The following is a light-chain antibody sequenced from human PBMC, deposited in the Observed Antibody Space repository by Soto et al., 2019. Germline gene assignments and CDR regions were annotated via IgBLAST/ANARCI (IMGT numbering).Light chain of an antibody. V-gene: IGLV3-21*04. J-gene: IGLJ3*02. CDR1: NIGSKS. Sequence: SYELTQPPSVSVAPGKTARITCGGNNIGSKSVHWYQQKPGQAPVLVIYYDTDRPSGIPERFSGSNSGNTATLTISRVEAGDEADYYCQVWDNSSDHQVFGGGTKLTVL. CDR2: YDT. CDR3: QVWDNSSDHQV.